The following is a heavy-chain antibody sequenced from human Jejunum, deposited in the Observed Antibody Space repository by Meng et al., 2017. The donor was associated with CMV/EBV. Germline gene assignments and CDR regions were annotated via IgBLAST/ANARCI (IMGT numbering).Heavy chain of an antibody. V-gene: IGHV3-23*01. CDR2: ISGSGAGT. CDR3: AKDLDYDFWSPLDY. D-gene: IGHD3-3*01. J-gene: IGHJ4*02. Sequence: GFTFSSYAMSWVRPVPGKGLEWVSGISGSGAGTYYADSVKGRFTISRDNSKNTLYLQMNSLRAEDTAVYYCAKDLDYDFWSPLDYWGQGTLVTVSS. CDR1: GFTFSSYA.